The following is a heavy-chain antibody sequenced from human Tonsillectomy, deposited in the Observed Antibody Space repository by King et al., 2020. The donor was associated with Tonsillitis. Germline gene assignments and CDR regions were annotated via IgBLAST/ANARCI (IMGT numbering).Heavy chain of an antibody. J-gene: IGHJ4*02. CDR3: AREYCNNTSCYFFDY. V-gene: IGHV4-59*11. CDR1: GGSMSNHY. CDR2: IYYSGST. Sequence: QLQESGPGLVKPSENLSLTCTVSGGSMSNHYWSWIRPPPGKGLEWIGYIYYSGSTKYNPSLKSRVTISMDTSKNQFSLRLSSVTAADSAVYYCAREYCNNTSCYFFDYWGQGTLVTVSS. D-gene: IGHD2-2*01.